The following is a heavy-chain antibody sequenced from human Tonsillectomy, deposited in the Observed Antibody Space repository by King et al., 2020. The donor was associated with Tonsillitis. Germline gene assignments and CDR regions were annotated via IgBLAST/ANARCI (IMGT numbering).Heavy chain of an antibody. D-gene: IGHD7-27*01. J-gene: IGHJ6*03. CDR2: IDPNFGTT. CDR3: AESGSITGENHYQYYMDV. V-gene: IGHV1-69*01. Sequence: GQRGEAGDEVKKTGDEVKGPGKDDGGTVSKNAFSWMRKDRGQGLEWRGAIDPNFGTTNCAHKVQGRVTITADEFTSTVYMELSSLRSEDTAVYYCAESGSITGENHYQYYMDVWGKGTTVTVSS. CDR1: GGTVSKNA.